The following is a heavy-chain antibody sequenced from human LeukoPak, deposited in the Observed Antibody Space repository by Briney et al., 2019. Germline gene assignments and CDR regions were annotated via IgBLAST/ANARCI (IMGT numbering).Heavy chain of an antibody. V-gene: IGHV3-30*04. J-gene: IGHJ5*02. D-gene: IGHD6-13*01. CDR2: ISYDGKEK. CDR3: ARGDRGTAAGNNWFNP. CDR1: GFTFSSDA. Sequence: GRSLRLSCVASGFTFSSDAMHWVRQAPGKGLEWVAVISYDGKEKYHADSVKGRFTISRDNAKNTLYLQMNSLRVEDTAVYYCARGDRGTAAGNNWFNPWGQGTLVTVSS.